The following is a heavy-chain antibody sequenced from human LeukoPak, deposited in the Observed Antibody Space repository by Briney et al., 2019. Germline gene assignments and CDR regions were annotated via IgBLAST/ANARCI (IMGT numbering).Heavy chain of an antibody. CDR2: IIPIFGTA. V-gene: IGHV1-69*05. CDR1: GYTFTSYG. CDR3: AFVVPAAALPWAFDI. Sequence: GASVKVSCKASGYTFTSYGISWVRQAPGQGLEWMGGIIPIFGTANYAQKFQGRVTITTDESTSTAYMELSSLRSEDTAVYYCAFVVPAAALPWAFDIWGQGTMVTVSS. J-gene: IGHJ3*02. D-gene: IGHD2-2*01.